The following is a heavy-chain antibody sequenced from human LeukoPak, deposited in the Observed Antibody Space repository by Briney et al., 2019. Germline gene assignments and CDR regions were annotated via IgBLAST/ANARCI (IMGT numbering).Heavy chain of an antibody. CDR1: GFTVSSNY. D-gene: IGHD6-25*01. CDR2: IYSGGST. Sequence: GGSLRLSCAASGFTVSSNYMSWVRQAPGKGLEWVSVIYSGGSTYYADSVEGRFTISRDNSKNTLYLQMSSLRAEDTAVYYCARDSSGDAFDIWGQGTMVTVSS. V-gene: IGHV3-53*01. J-gene: IGHJ3*02. CDR3: ARDSSGDAFDI.